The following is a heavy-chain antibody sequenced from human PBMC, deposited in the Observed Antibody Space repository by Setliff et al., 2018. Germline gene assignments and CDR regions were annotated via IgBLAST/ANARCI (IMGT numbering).Heavy chain of an antibody. D-gene: IGHD5-12*01. Sequence: SETLSLTCTVSGGSVSSSSYYWGWIRQPPGKGLEWIGTIYYSGTTYYSPSLKSRVTISVDTSKNQFSLKLTSVTAADTAVYYCARVLGYNGYGNYYIYYFMDVWGKGTTVTVSS. CDR3: ARVLGYNGYGNYYIYYFMDV. CDR2: IYYSGTT. CDR1: GGSVSSSSYY. V-gene: IGHV4-39*01. J-gene: IGHJ6*03.